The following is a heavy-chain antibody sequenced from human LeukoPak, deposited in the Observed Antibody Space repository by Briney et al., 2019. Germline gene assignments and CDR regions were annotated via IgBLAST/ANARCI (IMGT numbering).Heavy chain of an antibody. V-gene: IGHV3-7*01. D-gene: IGHD6-13*01. J-gene: IGHJ6*02. Sequence: GGSLRLSCVASGFTFSSYWMSWVRQAPGKGLEWVANIKQDGNEKYYVDSVKGRFTISRDNAKNSLYLQMNSLRAEDTAAYYCARDLAAVIPDYYYYGMDVWGQGTTVTVSS. CDR1: GFTFSSYW. CDR2: IKQDGNEK. CDR3: ARDLAAVIPDYYYYGMDV.